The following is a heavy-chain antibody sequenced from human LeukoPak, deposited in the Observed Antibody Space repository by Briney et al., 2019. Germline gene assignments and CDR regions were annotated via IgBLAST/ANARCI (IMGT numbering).Heavy chain of an antibody. J-gene: IGHJ4*02. Sequence: GESLKISCKGSGYSFTSYWIGWVRQMPGKGLEWMGIIYPGDSDTRYSPSFQGQVTTSADKSISTAYLQWSSLKASDTAMYYCASYYGSGSYYSRWFAYWGQGTLVTVSS. D-gene: IGHD3-10*01. CDR1: GYSFTSYW. V-gene: IGHV5-51*01. CDR2: IYPGDSDT. CDR3: ASYYGSGSYYSRWFAY.